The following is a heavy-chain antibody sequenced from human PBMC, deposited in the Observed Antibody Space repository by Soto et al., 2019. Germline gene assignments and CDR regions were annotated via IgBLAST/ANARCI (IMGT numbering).Heavy chain of an antibody. CDR1: GGTFSSYA. J-gene: IGHJ6*02. CDR2: IIPIFGTA. Sequence: QVQLVQSGAEVKKPGSSVKVSCKASGGTFSSYAISWVRQAPGQGLEWMGGIIPIFGTANYAQKFQGRVTITADKSTSTAYMELSSLSSEDTAVDYCARIPPDYYDSSGYQFYYYYGMDVWGQGTTVTVSS. V-gene: IGHV1-69*06. D-gene: IGHD3-22*01. CDR3: ARIPPDYYDSSGYQFYYYYGMDV.